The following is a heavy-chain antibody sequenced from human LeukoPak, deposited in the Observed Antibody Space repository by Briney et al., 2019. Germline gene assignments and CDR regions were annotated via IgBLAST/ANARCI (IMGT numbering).Heavy chain of an antibody. CDR3: AKRPRAENYDYVWGSSSYSYYMDV. J-gene: IGHJ6*03. CDR1: GFTFSSYS. V-gene: IGHV3-21*01. Sequence: GGSLRLSCAASGFTFSSYSMNWVRQAPGKGLEWVSSISSSSSYIYYADSVKGRFTISRDNAKNSLYLQMNSLRTEDTAVYYCAKRPRAENYDYVWGSSSYSYYMDVWGKGTTVTISS. D-gene: IGHD3-16*01. CDR2: ISSSSSYI.